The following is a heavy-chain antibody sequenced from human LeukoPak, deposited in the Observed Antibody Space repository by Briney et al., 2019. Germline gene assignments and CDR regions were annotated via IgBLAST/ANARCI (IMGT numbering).Heavy chain of an antibody. V-gene: IGHV3-21*01. J-gene: IGHJ4*02. D-gene: IGHD6-19*01. CDR1: GFTFSSYS. CDR2: ISSSSSYI. CDR3: ASLPWLVRWVYY. Sequence: PGGSLRLSCVASGFTFSSYSMNWVRQAPGKGLEWVSSISSSSSYIYYADSVKGRFTISRDNAKSSLYLQMNSLRAEDTAVYYCASLPWLVRWVYYWGQGTLVTVSS.